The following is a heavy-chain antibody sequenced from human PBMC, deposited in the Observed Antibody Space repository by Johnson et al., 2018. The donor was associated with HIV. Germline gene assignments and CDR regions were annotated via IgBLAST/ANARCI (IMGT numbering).Heavy chain of an antibody. Sequence: VQLVESGGDLVQSGGSLRLSCAVSGISVSVNYMSWVRQAPGKGLEWVSLIDSGGTTNYADSVKGRFTFSRDNSKNTLYLQMNSLRAGDTAVYYCARAQSTYYYEEDAFDIWGQGTMVTVSS. J-gene: IGHJ3*02. CDR2: IDSGGTT. D-gene: IGHD3-22*01. CDR3: ARAQSTYYYEEDAFDI. V-gene: IGHV3-66*01. CDR1: GISVSVNY.